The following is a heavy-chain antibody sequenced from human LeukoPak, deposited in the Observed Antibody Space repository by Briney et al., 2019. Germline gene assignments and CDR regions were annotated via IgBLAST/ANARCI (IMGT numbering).Heavy chain of an antibody. Sequence: SDTLSLTCTVSGGSISSYYWSWIRQPPGKGLEWIGYIYYSGSTNYNPSLKSRVTISVDTSKNQFSLKLSSVTAADTAVYYCARLGYGGNSPDVAFDIWGQGTMVTVSS. D-gene: IGHD4-23*01. CDR3: ARLGYGGNSPDVAFDI. CDR2: IYYSGST. CDR1: GGSISSYY. J-gene: IGHJ3*02. V-gene: IGHV4-59*01.